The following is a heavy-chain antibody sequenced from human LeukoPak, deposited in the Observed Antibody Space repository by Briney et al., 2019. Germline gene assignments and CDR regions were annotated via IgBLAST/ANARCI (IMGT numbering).Heavy chain of an antibody. CDR1: GGSISSYY. D-gene: IGHD6-19*01. Sequence: KPSETLSLTCTVSGGSISSYYWSWIRQPAGKGLEWIGRIYTSGSTNYNPSLKSRVTMSVDTSKNQFSLKLSSVTAADTAVYYCARDPGLRGWHNWFDPWGQGTLVTVSS. CDR2: IYTSGST. J-gene: IGHJ5*02. V-gene: IGHV4-4*07. CDR3: ARDPGLRGWHNWFDP.